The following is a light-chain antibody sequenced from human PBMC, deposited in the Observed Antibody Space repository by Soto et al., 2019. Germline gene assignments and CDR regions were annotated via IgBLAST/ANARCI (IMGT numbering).Light chain of an antibody. Sequence: DILMTQSPASLAVSLGERAAVDCRSSQSLLYSSNNKNYLAWYQQKPGQPPTLLIYWSSTRESGVPDRFSGSGSGTDFTLTISSLQAEDVAVYYCQQYYSTPLTFGGGTKVDIK. CDR2: WSS. CDR3: QQYYSTPLT. V-gene: IGKV4-1*01. CDR1: QSLLYSSNNKNY. J-gene: IGKJ4*01.